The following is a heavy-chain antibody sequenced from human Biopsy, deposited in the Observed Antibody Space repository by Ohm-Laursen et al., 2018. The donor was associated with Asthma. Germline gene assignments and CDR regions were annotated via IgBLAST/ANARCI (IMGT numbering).Heavy chain of an antibody. CDR3: AREGVAGTHIED. CDR1: GFTFSTHH. V-gene: IGHV3-23*01. D-gene: IGHD6-19*01. CDR2: INGGGDRT. Sequence: SLRLSCAAIGFTFSTHHLSWVRQAPGKGLEWVSSINGGGDRTWYADSVKGRFTISRDNSKNTLSLQMNSLTAEDTAVYYCAREGVAGTHIEDWGQGTLVTVSS. J-gene: IGHJ4*02.